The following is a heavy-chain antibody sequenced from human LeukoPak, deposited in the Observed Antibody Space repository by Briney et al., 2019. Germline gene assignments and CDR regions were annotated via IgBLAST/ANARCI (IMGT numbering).Heavy chain of an antibody. CDR1: GFTFSSYS. Sequence: PGGSQRLSCAASGFTFSSYSMNWARQAPGKGLEWVSYISSSSSTIYYADSVKGRLTISRDNAKNSLYLQMNSLRAEDTAVYYCARDPPRLGIVVVPAANPHDAFDIWGQGTMVTVSS. D-gene: IGHD2-2*01. J-gene: IGHJ3*02. V-gene: IGHV3-48*01. CDR2: ISSSSSTI. CDR3: ARDPPRLGIVVVPAANPHDAFDI.